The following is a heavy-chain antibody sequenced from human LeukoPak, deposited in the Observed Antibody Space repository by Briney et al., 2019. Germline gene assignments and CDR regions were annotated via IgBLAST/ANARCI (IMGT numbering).Heavy chain of an antibody. Sequence: GASVKVSCKASGYSFTSYYMHWVRQAPGQGLEWMGEIIPMFGTINYAQKFQGRVTITADESTSTAYMELSSLRSEDTAVYYCARGGYDILTGYFDYWGQGTLVTVSS. CDR2: IIPMFGTI. CDR3: ARGGYDILTGYFDY. D-gene: IGHD3-9*01. J-gene: IGHJ4*02. CDR1: GYSFTSYY. V-gene: IGHV1-69*13.